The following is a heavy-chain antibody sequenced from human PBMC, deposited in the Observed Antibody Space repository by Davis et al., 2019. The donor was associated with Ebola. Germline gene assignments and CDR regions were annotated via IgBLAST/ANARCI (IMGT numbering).Heavy chain of an antibody. Sequence: PSENLSLTCVVSGVSISSSNLWPWVRQPPGRGLEWIGEIYLSGTTNYNPSLKSRVTILGDKSKNQLSLQLTSVTAADTAVYYCARDKEGSWFFDLWGRGTLVTVSS. V-gene: IGHV4-4*02. CDR2: IYLSGTT. CDR3: ARDKEGSWFFDL. CDR1: GVSISSSNL. J-gene: IGHJ2*01.